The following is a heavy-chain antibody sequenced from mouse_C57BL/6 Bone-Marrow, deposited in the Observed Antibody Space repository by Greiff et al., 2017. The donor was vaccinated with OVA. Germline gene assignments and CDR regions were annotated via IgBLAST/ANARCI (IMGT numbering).Heavy chain of an antibody. V-gene: IGHV1-5*01. J-gene: IGHJ2*01. CDR1: GYTFTSYW. CDR3: ARFPSYYGSSYGDY. CDR2: IYPGNSDT. Sequence: EVQLRQSGTVLARPGASVKMSCKTSGYTFTSYWMHWVKQRPGQGLEWIGAIYPGNSDTSYNQKFKGKAKLTAVTSASTAYMELSSLTNEDSAVYYCARFPSYYGSSYGDYWGQGTTLTVSS. D-gene: IGHD1-1*01.